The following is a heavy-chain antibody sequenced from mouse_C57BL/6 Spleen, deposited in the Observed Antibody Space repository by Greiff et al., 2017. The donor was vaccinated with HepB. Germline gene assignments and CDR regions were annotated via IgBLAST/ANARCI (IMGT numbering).Heavy chain of an antibody. Sequence: VQLQQSGAELVRPGTSVKVSCKASGYAFTNYLIEWVKQRPGQGLEWIGVINPGSGGTNYSEKFKGKATLTADKSSSTAYMQLSSLTSEDSAVYCCARPYYDYDLYFEGWGTGTTVTVSS. CDR1: GYAFTNYL. D-gene: IGHD2-4*01. V-gene: IGHV1-54*01. CDR2: INPGSGGT. CDR3: ARPYYDYDLYFEG. J-gene: IGHJ1*03.